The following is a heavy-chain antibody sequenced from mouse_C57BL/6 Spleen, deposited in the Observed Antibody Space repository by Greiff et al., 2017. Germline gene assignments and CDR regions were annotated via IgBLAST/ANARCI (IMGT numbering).Heavy chain of an antibody. CDR1: GYTFTSYW. D-gene: IGHD2-5*01. V-gene: IGHV1-72*01. J-gene: IGHJ4*01. Sequence: QVQLQQPGAELVKPGASVKLSCKASGYTFTSYWMHWVKQRPGRGLEWIGRIDPNSGGTKYNEQFKSKATLTVDKPSSTAYMQLSSLTSEDSAVXYCARYYSNSRGYAMDDWGQGTSVTVSS. CDR2: IDPNSGGT. CDR3: ARYYSNSRGYAMDD.